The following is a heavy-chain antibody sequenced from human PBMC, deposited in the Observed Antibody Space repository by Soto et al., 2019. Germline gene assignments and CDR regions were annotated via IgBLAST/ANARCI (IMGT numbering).Heavy chain of an antibody. J-gene: IGHJ4*02. Sequence: EVQLLESGGGLVQPGGSLRLSCAASGFTFSSYVMSWVRQAPGKGLEWVSAISGSGGSTYYADSVKGRFTISRDNSKNTLYLQMNSLRAEDTAVYYCARGHSGSYYPFDYWGQGTLVTVSS. V-gene: IGHV3-23*01. CDR3: ARGHSGSYYPFDY. D-gene: IGHD1-26*01. CDR2: ISGSGGST. CDR1: GFTFSSYV.